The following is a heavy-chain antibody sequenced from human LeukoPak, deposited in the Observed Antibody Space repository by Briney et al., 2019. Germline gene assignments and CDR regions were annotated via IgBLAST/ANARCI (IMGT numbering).Heavy chain of an antibody. CDR2: INHSGST. V-gene: IGHV4-34*01. D-gene: IGHD3-10*01. Sequence: PSETLSLTCAVYGGSFSGYYWSWIRLPPGKGLEWIGEINHSGSTNYNPSLKSRVTISADTSKNLFSLNLTSVTAADTAVYYWARGLVVRGVMPRNRFYPWGQGTLVTVSS. CDR1: GGSFSGYY. CDR3: ARGLVVRGVMPRNRFYP. J-gene: IGHJ5*02.